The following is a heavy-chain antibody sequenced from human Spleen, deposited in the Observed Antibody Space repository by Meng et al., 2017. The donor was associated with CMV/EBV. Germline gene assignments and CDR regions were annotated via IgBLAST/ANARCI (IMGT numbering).Heavy chain of an antibody. CDR1: GYTFTAYY. V-gene: IGHV1-2*02. CDR3: AKDRAPVLRFLERPKTNWFDP. Sequence: ASVKVSCKASGYTFTAYYMHWERQAPGQGLEWMGWINPDSGGTTYAQKFQGRVTMTRDTSISTAYMELSRLRSDDTAVYYCAKDRAPVLRFLERPKTNWFDPWGQGTLVTVSS. D-gene: IGHD3-3*01. J-gene: IGHJ5*02. CDR2: INPDSGGT.